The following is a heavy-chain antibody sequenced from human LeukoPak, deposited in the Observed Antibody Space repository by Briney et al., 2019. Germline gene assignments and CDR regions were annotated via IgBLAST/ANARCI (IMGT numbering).Heavy chain of an antibody. V-gene: IGHV3-33*01. CDR1: GFTFSTYV. CDR3: ARDRDWMLYDY. Sequence: GGSLRLSCAGSGFTFSTYVMHWVRQVPGKGLEWVARISHDGNTKFYADSVKGRFTISRDNSKNTLSLEMYSLRAEDAAMYYCARDRDWMLYDYWGQGTLVTVSS. CDR2: ISHDGNTK. D-gene: IGHD3-9*01. J-gene: IGHJ4*02.